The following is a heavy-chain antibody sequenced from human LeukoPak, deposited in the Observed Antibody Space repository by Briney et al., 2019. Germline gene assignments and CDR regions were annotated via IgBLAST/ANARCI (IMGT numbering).Heavy chain of an antibody. Sequence: GGSLRLSCAASGFTFSSYSMNWVRQAPGKGLEWVSSISSSSSYIYYADSVKGRFTISRDNAKNSLYLQMNSLRAEDTAVYYCATGGTAGRYYYYYGMDVWGQGTTVTVSS. CDR1: GFTFSSYS. J-gene: IGHJ6*02. V-gene: IGHV3-21*01. D-gene: IGHD3-16*01. CDR3: ATGGTAGRYYYYYGMDV. CDR2: ISSSSSYI.